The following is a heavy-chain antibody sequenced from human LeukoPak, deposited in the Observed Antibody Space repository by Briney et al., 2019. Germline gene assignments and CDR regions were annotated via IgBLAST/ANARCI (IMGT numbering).Heavy chain of an antibody. D-gene: IGHD6-19*01. V-gene: IGHV4-59*08. CDR3: ARHLSDRPTVAGEFDY. Sequence: TSETLSLTCTVSGGSLNNNYWSWVQQPPGKGLEWVGFISYSGTTNYSPSLGGRATISMGSSRTHFTLKVTSLTAADTAVYFCARHLSDRPTVAGEFDYWGQGILVTVSS. CDR2: ISYSGTT. J-gene: IGHJ4*02. CDR1: GGSLNNNY.